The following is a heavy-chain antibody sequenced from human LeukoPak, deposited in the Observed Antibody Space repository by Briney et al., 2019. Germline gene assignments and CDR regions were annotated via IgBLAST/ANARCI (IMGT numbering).Heavy chain of an antibody. Sequence: GGSLRLSCAASGFTVSSNYMSWVRQAPGKGLEWVSVIYSGGSTYYADSVKGRFTISRDNSKNTLYLQMNSLRAEDTAVYYCARDLAIFIGYPGAFDIWGQGTMVTVSS. J-gene: IGHJ3*02. CDR2: IYSGGST. CDR1: GFTVSSNY. D-gene: IGHD2/OR15-2a*01. V-gene: IGHV3-53*01. CDR3: ARDLAIFIGYPGAFDI.